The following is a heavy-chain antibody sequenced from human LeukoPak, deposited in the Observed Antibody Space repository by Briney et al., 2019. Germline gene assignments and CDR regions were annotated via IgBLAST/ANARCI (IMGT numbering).Heavy chain of an antibody. CDR1: GFTFSSDW. CDR2: ITNDASST. CDR3: VRDSSVTRMDV. D-gene: IGHD4-17*01. J-gene: IGHJ6*04. Sequence: GGSLRLSCEASGFTFSSDWMHWVRQAPGEGLVWVSRITNDASSTSYADSVKGRFTISRDNAKNTLYLEMSSLRAEDTAVYYCVRDSSVTRMDVWGKGTTVTVSS. V-gene: IGHV3-74*01.